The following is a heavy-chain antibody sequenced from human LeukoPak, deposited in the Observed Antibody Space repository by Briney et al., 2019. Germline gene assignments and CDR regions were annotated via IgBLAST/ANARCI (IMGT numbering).Heavy chain of an antibody. D-gene: IGHD3-10*01. V-gene: IGHV4-34*01. CDR1: GGSFSGYY. CDR3: ARHPRRYYYGSGSTEDY. Sequence: SETLSLTCAVYGGSFSGYYWSWIRQPPGKGLEWIGEINHSGSTNYNPSLKSRVTISVDTSKNQFSLKPSSVTAADTAVYYCARHPRRYYYGSGSTEDYWGQGTLVTVSS. J-gene: IGHJ4*02. CDR2: INHSGST.